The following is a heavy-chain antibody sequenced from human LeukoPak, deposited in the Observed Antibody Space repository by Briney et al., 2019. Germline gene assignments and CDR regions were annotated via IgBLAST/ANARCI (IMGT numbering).Heavy chain of an antibody. CDR3: ARIAAAGEYDY. J-gene: IGHJ4*02. CDR2: IIPILGIA. V-gene: IGHV1-69*04. D-gene: IGHD6-13*01. CDR1: GGTFSSYA. Sequence: ASVKVSCKASGGTFSSYAISWVRQAPGQGLEWMGRIIPILGIANYAQKFQGRVTITADKSTSTAYMELSSLRSEDTAVYYCARIAAAGEYDYWGQGTLVTVSS.